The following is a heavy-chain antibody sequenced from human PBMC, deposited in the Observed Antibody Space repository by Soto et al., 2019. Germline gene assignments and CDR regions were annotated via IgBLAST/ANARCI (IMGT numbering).Heavy chain of an antibody. CDR2: IYYSGSA. Sequence: SETLSLTCTVSGGSSSTYYWSWIRQPPGKGLEWIGYIYYSGSANYNPSLKSRVTISRDTSKNQFSLKLRSVSADDTAVYFCARVSYFRGFDWLFAFDSWGQGALVTRLL. CDR1: GGSSSTYY. J-gene: IGHJ4*02. CDR3: ARVSYFRGFDWLFAFDS. D-gene: IGHD3-9*01. V-gene: IGHV4-59*01.